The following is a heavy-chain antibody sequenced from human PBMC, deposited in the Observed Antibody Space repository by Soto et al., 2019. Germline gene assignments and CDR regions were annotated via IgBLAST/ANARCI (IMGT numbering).Heavy chain of an antibody. J-gene: IGHJ4*02. CDR2: INHSGST. D-gene: IGHD2-21*02. V-gene: IGHV4-34*01. CDR1: GGSFSGYY. Sequence: ETLSLTCAVYGGSFSGYYWSWIRQPPGKGLEWIGEINHSGSTNYNPSLKSRVTISVDTSKNQFSLKLSSVTAADTAVYYCSRAGDSLNPFDYWGQGTLVTVSS. CDR3: SRAGDSLNPFDY.